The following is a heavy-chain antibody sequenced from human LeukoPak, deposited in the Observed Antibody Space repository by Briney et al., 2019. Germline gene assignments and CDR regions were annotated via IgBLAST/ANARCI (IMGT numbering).Heavy chain of an antibody. J-gene: IGHJ4*02. D-gene: IGHD6-13*01. CDR3: AKVYRQQLVQNGVFDY. CDR2: IYSGGST. Sequence: GGSLRLSCAASGFTVSSNYMSWVRQAPGKGLEWVSVIYSGGSTYYADSVKGRFTISRDNSKNTLYLQMNSLRAEDTAVYYCAKVYRQQLVQNGVFDYWGQGTLVTVSS. CDR1: GFTVSSNY. V-gene: IGHV3-53*05.